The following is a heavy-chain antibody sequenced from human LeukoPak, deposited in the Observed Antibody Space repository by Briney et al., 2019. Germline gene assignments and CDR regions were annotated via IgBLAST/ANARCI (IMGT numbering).Heavy chain of an antibody. Sequence: SQTLSLTCTVSGGSINSGAYYWSWIRQHPGEGLEWIAYIYYSRGTYYNPSLKSRITVSVDPSKNQFSLKLSSVTAADTAVYYCARGLPDGWFDPWGQGTLVTVSS. D-gene: IGHD1-14*01. J-gene: IGHJ5*02. CDR3: ARGLPDGWFDP. CDR1: GGSINSGAYY. V-gene: IGHV4-31*03. CDR2: IYYSRGT.